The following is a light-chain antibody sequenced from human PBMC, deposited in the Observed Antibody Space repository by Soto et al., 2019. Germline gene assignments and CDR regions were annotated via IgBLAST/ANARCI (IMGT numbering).Light chain of an antibody. Sequence: QSALTQPPSASGSPGQSVTISCTGTSSDIGGYNYVSWYQQHPGRSPKLMIYEVSQRPSGVPDRFSGSKSGNTASLTVSGLQAEDEAAYYCGSYAGNNDLVFGGGTKLTVL. CDR2: EVS. CDR1: SSDIGGYNY. V-gene: IGLV2-8*01. J-gene: IGLJ2*01. CDR3: GSYAGNNDLV.